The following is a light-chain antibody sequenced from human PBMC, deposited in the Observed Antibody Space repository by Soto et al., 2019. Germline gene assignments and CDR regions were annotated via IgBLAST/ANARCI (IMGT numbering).Light chain of an antibody. CDR1: QILSSN. CDR3: QQYNNWPLIT. CDR2: DAS. V-gene: IGKV3D-15*01. Sequence: DKLMTQSASTLSVSPGERVTLSWGASQILSSNLAWYQQKPGQAPRLLVYDASNRATGIPARFSGSGSGTEFTLTISGLQSEDFAVYYCQQYNNWPLITFGQGTRLEIK. J-gene: IGKJ5*01.